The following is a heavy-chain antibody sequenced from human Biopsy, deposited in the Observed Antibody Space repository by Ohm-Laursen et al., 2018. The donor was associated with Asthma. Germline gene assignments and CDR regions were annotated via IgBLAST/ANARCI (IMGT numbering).Heavy chain of an antibody. CDR2: INPNSGDT. J-gene: IGHJ5*02. CDR3: ARDRGYCSGGTCPSWFDP. D-gene: IGHD2-15*01. CDR1: GYTFTDYS. V-gene: IGHV1-2*06. Sequence: GASVKVSCKASGYTFTDYSIHWVRQAPGQGLEWMGRINPNSGDTKYAQRFQGRVTVTRDRSISTAYMELSRLRSDDTAVYYCARDRGYCSGGTCPSWFDPWAQGPLSPSPQ.